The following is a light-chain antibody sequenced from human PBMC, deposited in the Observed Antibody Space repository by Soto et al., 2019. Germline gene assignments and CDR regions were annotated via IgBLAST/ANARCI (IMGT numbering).Light chain of an antibody. CDR3: QSYDTSLSASV. CDR1: SSNIGAGYD. V-gene: IGLV1-40*01. J-gene: IGLJ2*01. CDR2: NDN. Sequence: QSVLTQPPSVSGAPGQRVTISCTGSSSNIGAGYDVHWYQQLPGTAPKLLIYNDNNRPSGVPDRFSGSKSGTSASLAITGLQTEDEAEYYCQSYDTSLSASVFGGGTKLTVL.